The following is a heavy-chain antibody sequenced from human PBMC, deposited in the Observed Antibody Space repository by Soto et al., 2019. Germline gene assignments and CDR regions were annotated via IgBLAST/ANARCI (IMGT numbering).Heavy chain of an antibody. D-gene: IGHD7-27*01. Sequence: ASVKVSCKASGGTFSSYTISWVRQAPGQGLEWMGRIIPILGIANYAQKFQGRVTITADKSTSTAYMELSSLRSEDTAVYYCASPLPDWGKDAFDIWGQGTMVTVSS. CDR3: ASPLPDWGKDAFDI. CDR2: IIPILGIA. CDR1: GGTFSSYT. J-gene: IGHJ3*02. V-gene: IGHV1-69*02.